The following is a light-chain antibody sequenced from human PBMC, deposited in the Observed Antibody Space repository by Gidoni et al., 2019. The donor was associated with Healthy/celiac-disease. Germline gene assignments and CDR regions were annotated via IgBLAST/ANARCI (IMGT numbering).Light chain of an antibody. Sequence: DIQLSPSPSSLSASVGDRLTITCRASLGISSYLNWYQQKPGNAPKLLIYTASSLPSGVPSRFSGSGSGTDFTLTISSLHPEDFATYYCQQSDSTPWTFGRGTKVEIK. J-gene: IGKJ1*01. V-gene: IGKV1-39*01. CDR1: LGISSY. CDR2: TAS. CDR3: QQSDSTPWT.